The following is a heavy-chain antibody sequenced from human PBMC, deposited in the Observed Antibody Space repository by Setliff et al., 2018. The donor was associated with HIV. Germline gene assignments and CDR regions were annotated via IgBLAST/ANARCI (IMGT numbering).Heavy chain of an antibody. Sequence: SETLSLTCSVSGGSISGYYWNWVRQPPGKGLEWMGYIYYSGRTDYNPALKRRVTISLDTSKNQFSLKLSSVTAADTAVYYCAKMGSQVEHDAFDIWGQGTMVTVSS. J-gene: IGHJ3*02. D-gene: IGHD2-8*01. CDR1: GGSISGYY. CDR2: IYYSGRT. CDR3: AKMGSQVEHDAFDI. V-gene: IGHV4-59*01.